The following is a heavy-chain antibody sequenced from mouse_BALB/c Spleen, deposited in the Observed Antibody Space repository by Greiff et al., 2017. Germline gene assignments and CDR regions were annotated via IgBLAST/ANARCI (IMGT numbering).Heavy chain of an antibody. CDR2: ISSGSSTI. J-gene: IGHJ3*01. CDR3: ARLGFAY. CDR1: GFTFSSFG. Sequence: EVKLVESGGGLVQPGGSRKLSCAASGFTFSSFGMHWVRQAPEKGLEWVAYISSGSSTIYYPDTVKGRFTISRDNPKNTLFLQMTSLRSEDTAMYYCARLGFAYWGQGTLVTVSA. V-gene: IGHV5-17*02.